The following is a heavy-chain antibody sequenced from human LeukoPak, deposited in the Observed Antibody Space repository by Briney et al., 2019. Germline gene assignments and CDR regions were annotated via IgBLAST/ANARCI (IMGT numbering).Heavy chain of an antibody. D-gene: IGHD6-19*01. CDR3: ASSENKWLVRGGFCY. CDR1: GRSLGGFY. J-gene: IGHJ4*02. Sequence: SETLSPTCAVYGRSLGGFYWGWIRPPPGKGLEWNGEISHSGSTNYNPSLKSRVTISVDTSKNQFSRKLSSVTAADTAVYYCASSENKWLVRGGFCYWGQGTLVTVSS. V-gene: IGHV4-34*01. CDR2: ISHSGST.